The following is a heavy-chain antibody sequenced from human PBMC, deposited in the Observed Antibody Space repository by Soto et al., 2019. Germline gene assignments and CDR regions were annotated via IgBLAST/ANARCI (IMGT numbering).Heavy chain of an antibody. CDR2: VSTYNGNT. CDR1: GYTFSSYG. Sequence: GASVKVSCKASGYTFSSYGISWVRQAPGQGLEWMGWVSTYNGNTNYAQKIQGRVTMTTDTSTSTAYMELRSLRSDDTAVYYCARDEPLYGDYVYYWGQGTLVTVSS. J-gene: IGHJ4*02. V-gene: IGHV1-18*01. CDR3: ARDEPLYGDYVYY. D-gene: IGHD4-17*01.